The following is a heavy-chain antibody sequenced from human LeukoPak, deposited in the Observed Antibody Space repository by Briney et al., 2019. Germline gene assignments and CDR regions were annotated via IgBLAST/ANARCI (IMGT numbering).Heavy chain of an antibody. CDR3: AKDYYYASGSYSRDRAFDI. J-gene: IGHJ3*02. CDR1: GFTFDDYA. V-gene: IGHV3-9*01. CDR2: ISWNSGSI. D-gene: IGHD3-10*01. Sequence: GRSLRLSCAASGFTFDDYAMHWVRQAPGKGLEWVSGISWNSGSIGYADSVKGRLTISRDNAKNSLYLQMNSLRAEDTALYYCAKDYYYASGSYSRDRAFDIWGQGTMVTVSS.